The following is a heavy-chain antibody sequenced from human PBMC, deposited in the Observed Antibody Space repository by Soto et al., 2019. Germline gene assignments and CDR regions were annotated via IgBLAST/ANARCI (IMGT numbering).Heavy chain of an antibody. J-gene: IGHJ5*02. CDR3: ARDEEGVDMMPGPPNWFDP. Sequence: GGSLRLSCAASGFTFSDYYMSWIRQAPGKGLEWVSYISSSGSTIYYADSVKGRFTISRDNAKNSLYLQMNSLRAEDTAVYYCARDEEGVDMMPGPPNWFDPWGQGTLVTVSS. CDR2: ISSSGSTI. CDR1: GFTFSDYY. V-gene: IGHV3-11*01. D-gene: IGHD3-3*01.